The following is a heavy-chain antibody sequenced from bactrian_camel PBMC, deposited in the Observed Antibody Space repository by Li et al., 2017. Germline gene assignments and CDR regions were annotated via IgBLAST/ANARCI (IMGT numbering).Heavy chain of an antibody. J-gene: IGHJ4*01. Sequence: VQRVESGGGSVQAGGSLRLSCEVSGITEGTNCIGWFRQAPGKEREGVAAIMIVGATTYYADSVKGRFTISRDNRKKTAYLQLTSLNPEDTAVYYCGQEWSYWGQGTQVTVS. CDR3: GQEWSY. CDR2: IMIVGATT. D-gene: IGHD1*01. V-gene: IGHV3S1*01. CDR1: GITEGTNC.